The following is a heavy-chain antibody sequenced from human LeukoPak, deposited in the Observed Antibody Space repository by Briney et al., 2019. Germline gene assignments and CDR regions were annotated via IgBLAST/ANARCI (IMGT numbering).Heavy chain of an antibody. V-gene: IGHV4-4*02. D-gene: IGHD3-22*01. Sequence: SETLSLTCAVSGGSISSSNWWSWVRQPPGKGLEWIGDIYYSGSTNYNPCLKSRVTISIDKSKNQFSLNLSSVTAADTAVYYCAREGYESSGYTDYWGQGTLVTVSS. CDR2: IYYSGST. J-gene: IGHJ4*02. CDR3: AREGYESSGYTDY. CDR1: GGSISSSNW.